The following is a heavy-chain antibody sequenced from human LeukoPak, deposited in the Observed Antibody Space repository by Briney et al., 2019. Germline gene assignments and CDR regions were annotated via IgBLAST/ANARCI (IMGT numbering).Heavy chain of an antibody. CDR1: GGTFSSYA. J-gene: IGHJ4*02. V-gene: IGHV1-69*05. D-gene: IGHD2-21*02. CDR3: ASSNLAYCGGDCYSAFDY. Sequence: GSSLKVSWKASGGTFSSYAISWVRQAPGQGLEWKGRIIPIFGTANYAQKFQGRDTITTDEATSTAYMELSSLRSEDTAVYYCASSNLAYCGGDCYSAFDYWGQGTLVTVSS. CDR2: IIPIFGTA.